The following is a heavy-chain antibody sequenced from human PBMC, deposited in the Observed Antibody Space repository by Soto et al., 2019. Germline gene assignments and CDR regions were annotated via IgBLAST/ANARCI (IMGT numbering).Heavy chain of an antibody. V-gene: IGHV3-23*01. CDR1: GFTFSIYA. D-gene: IGHD3-9*01. CDR2: ISGSGDNT. CDR3: AKYLLRFFDWSGMDV. Sequence: PGGSLRLSCAASGFTFSIYAMSWVPQTPGKGLDWVSTISGSGDNTYYADSVKGRFTISRDHSKNTLYLQMNSLRAEDTAVYYCAKYLLRFFDWSGMDVWGKGTTVTVSS. J-gene: IGHJ6*04.